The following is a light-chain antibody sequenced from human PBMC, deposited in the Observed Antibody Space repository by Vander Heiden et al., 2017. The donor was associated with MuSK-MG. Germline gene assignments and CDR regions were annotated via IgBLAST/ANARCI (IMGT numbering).Light chain of an antibody. CDR1: SSDVGGYNY. V-gene: IGLV2-11*01. Sequence: QSALPQPRSVSGSPGQSVTISCTGTSSDVGGYNYVSWYQQHPGKAPKLMIYDVSNRPAGVPDRCSGSKSGNTASLTISGRQAEDEADYYCCSYAGSYTWVFGGGTKLTVL. J-gene: IGLJ3*02. CDR3: CSYAGSYTWV. CDR2: DVS.